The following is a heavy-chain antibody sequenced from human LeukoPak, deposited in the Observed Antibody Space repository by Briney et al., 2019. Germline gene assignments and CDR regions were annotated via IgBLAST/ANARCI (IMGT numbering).Heavy chain of an antibody. Sequence: GASVKLSCKASGYTFTSYYMHWVRQAPGQGLEWMGIINPSGGSTSYAQKFQGRVTMTRDTSTSTVYMELSSLRSEDTAVYYCARGIGRWDRGSYFDYWGQGTLVTVSS. CDR3: ARGIGRWDRGSYFDY. V-gene: IGHV1-46*01. CDR1: GYTFTSYY. D-gene: IGHD1-26*01. J-gene: IGHJ4*02. CDR2: INPSGGST.